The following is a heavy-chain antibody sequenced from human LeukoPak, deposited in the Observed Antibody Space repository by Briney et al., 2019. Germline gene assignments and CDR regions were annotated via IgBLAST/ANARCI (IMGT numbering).Heavy chain of an antibody. V-gene: IGHV4-31*03. D-gene: IGHD3-10*01. CDR3: ARGTMVRGVIRVNFDY. Sequence: SQTMSLTCTVSGGSISSGGYYWSWIRQPPGTVLEWIGYIYYSGSTYYNPSLKSRVTISVDTSKNQFSLKLSSVTAADAAVYYCARGTMVRGVIRVNFDYWGQGTLVTVSS. J-gene: IGHJ4*02. CDR1: GGSISSGGYY. CDR2: IYYSGST.